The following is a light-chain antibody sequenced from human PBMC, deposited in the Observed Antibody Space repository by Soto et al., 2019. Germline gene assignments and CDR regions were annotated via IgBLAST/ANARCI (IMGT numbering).Light chain of an antibody. J-gene: IGKJ2*01. CDR1: QSVSSTY. Sequence: ILLTQSPGTLSLSPGERATLSCRASQSVSSTYLAWYQQKPGQAPRLLIYGASRRATGIPARFSGSGSGTDFSLTISRLEPEDFAVYYCQQYGRSPPRTFGQGTKLEIK. CDR3: QQYGRSPPRT. V-gene: IGKV3-20*01. CDR2: GAS.